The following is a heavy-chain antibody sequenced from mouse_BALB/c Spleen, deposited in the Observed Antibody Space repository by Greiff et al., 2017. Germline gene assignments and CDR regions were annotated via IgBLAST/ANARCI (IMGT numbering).Heavy chain of an antibody. CDR2: IWGDGST. J-gene: IGHJ4*01. V-gene: IGHV2-6-7*01. CDR3: ARDRPYYAMDY. Sequence: VQLQQSGPGLVQPSQSLSITCTVSGFSLTGYGVNWVRQPPGKGLEWLGMIWGDGSTDYNSALKSRLSISKDNSKSQVFLKMNSLQTDDTARYYCARDRPYYAMDYWGQGTSVTVSS. CDR1: GFSLTGYG.